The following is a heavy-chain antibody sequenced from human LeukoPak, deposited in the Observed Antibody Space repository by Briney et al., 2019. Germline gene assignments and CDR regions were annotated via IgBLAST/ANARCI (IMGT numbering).Heavy chain of an antibody. CDR2: INPSGGST. V-gene: IGHV1-46*01. D-gene: IGHD1-26*01. J-gene: IGHJ4*02. CDR3: ARGIVGATGSPGLDY. Sequence: GASVKVSCKASGYTFTSYYMHWVRQAPGQGLEWMGIINPSGGSTSYAQKFQGRVTMTRDTSTSTVYMELSSLRSEDTAVYYCARGIVGATGSPGLDYWGQGTLVTVSS. CDR1: GYTFTSYY.